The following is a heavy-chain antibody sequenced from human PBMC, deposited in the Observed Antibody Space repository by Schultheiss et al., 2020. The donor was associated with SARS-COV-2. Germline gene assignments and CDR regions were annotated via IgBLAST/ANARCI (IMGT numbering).Heavy chain of an antibody. J-gene: IGHJ2*01. V-gene: IGHV3-30-3*01. Sequence: GESLKISCAASGFTFSTYAMNWVRQAPGKGLEWVAVISHDGGNKDYADSVKGRFTISRDNAKNTLYLQMNSLRAEDTAVYYCIRDLAGAHDLWGRGTLVTVSS. CDR2: ISHDGGNK. CDR3: IRDLAGAHDL. CDR1: GFTFSTYA.